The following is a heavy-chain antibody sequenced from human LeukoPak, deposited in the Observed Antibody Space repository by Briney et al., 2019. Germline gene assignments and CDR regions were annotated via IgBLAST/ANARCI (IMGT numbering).Heavy chain of an antibody. D-gene: IGHD2-8*01. V-gene: IGHV3-23*01. Sequence: GGSLRLSCAASGFTFSSYAMSWVRQAPGKGLEWVSSISGSGGSTYYADSVKGRLTISRDNAKNSLYLQMNSLRAEDTAVYYCARMILMQGFDYWGQGTLVTVSS. J-gene: IGHJ4*02. CDR3: ARMILMQGFDY. CDR2: ISGSGGST. CDR1: GFTFSSYA.